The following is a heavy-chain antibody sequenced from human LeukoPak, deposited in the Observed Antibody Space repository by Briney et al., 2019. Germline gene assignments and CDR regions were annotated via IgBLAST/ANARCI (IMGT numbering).Heavy chain of an antibody. CDR3: ARHPLTTVTTMIDY. D-gene: IGHD4-17*01. CDR2: IYYSGST. Sequence: SETLSLTCAVYDGSFSGYYWSWIRQPPGKGLEWIGSIYYSGSTYYNPSLKSRVTISVDTSKNQFSLKLSSVTAADTAVYYCARHPLTTVTTMIDYWGQGTLVTVSS. CDR1: DGSFSGYY. V-gene: IGHV4-34*01. J-gene: IGHJ4*02.